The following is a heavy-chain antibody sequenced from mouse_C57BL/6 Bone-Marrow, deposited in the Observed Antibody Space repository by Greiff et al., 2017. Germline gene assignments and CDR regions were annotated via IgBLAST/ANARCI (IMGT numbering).Heavy chain of an antibody. J-gene: IGHJ1*03. CDR1: GYTFTDYE. CDR2: IAPEPGGT. D-gene: IGHD2-1*01. CDR3: TRDGNWYCDV. V-gene: IGHV1-15*01. Sequence: QVQLQQSGAELVRPGASVTLSCKASGYTFTDYEMHWVKQTPVHGLEWIGAIAPEPGGTASNQKFKGKAILTADKSSSTAYMELRSLTSEDSAVYYCTRDGNWYCDVWGTGTTVTVSA.